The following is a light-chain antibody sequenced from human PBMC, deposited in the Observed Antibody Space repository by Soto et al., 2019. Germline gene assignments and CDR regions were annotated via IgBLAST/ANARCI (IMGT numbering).Light chain of an antibody. Sequence: SQAVSLGERATINCKSSQSVLYNSNNRNYLAWYQQKPGQPPKLLIYWASTRESGVPDRFSGSGSGTDFTLSISSLEAEDVAVYYCQQYYDIPHTFGGGTKVEIK. J-gene: IGKJ4*01. CDR1: QSVLYNSNNRNY. CDR3: QQYYDIPHT. CDR2: WAS. V-gene: IGKV4-1*01.